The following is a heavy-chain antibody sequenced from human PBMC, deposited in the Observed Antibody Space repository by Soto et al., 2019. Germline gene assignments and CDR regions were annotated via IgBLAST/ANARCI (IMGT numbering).Heavy chain of an antibody. Sequence: EVQLVESGGGLVQPGESLRLSCAASGFTISGYCMNWVRQAPGKGLEWVANIQQDGSEKHSVDSVKGRITTSRDNVKHPLYLQMNGLRVENTAVFYSLITTAAFGIWGQGKRVIVSS. D-gene: IGHD3-16*01. CDR2: IQQDGSEK. CDR3: LITTAAFGI. CDR1: GFTISGYC. J-gene: IGHJ3*02. V-gene: IGHV3-7*01.